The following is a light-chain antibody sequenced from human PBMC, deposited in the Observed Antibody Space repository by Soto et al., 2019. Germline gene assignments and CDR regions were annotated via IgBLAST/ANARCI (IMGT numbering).Light chain of an antibody. CDR1: QSVSSN. V-gene: IGKV3-15*01. J-gene: IGKJ5*01. CDR2: GAS. Sequence: SPATLSVSPGERATRSCTASQSVSSNLAWYQQKPGQAPRLLIYGASTRATGIPARFSGSGSGTEFTLTISSLQSEDFAVYYCQQYNNWPPITFGHVTRLEIK. CDR3: QQYNNWPPIT.